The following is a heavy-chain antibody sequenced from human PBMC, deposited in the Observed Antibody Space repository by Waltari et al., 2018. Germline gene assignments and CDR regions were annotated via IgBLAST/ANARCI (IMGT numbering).Heavy chain of an antibody. Sequence: EVQLVESGGGLVQPGRSLRLSCAASGFTFDDYAMHWVRPAPGKGLEWVSGISWNSGSIGYADSVKGRFTISRDNAKNSLYLQMNSLRAEDTALYYCAKDHSSWFWFDPWGQGTLVTVSS. J-gene: IGHJ5*02. V-gene: IGHV3-9*01. CDR2: ISWNSGSI. D-gene: IGHD6-13*01. CDR3: AKDHSSWFWFDP. CDR1: GFTFDDYA.